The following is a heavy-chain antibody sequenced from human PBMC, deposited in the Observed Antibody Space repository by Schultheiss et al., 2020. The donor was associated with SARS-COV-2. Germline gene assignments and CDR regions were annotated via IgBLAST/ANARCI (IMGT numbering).Heavy chain of an antibody. Sequence: GGSLRLSCAASGFTFSSYSMNWVRQAPGKGLEWVSYISSSSSTIYYADYVKGRFTISRDNAKNSLYLQMNSLRAEDTAVYYCARDLVIGYYGMDVWGQGTTVTVSS. CDR3: ARDLVIGYYGMDV. V-gene: IGHV3-48*01. CDR1: GFTFSSYS. D-gene: IGHD2-21*01. J-gene: IGHJ6*02. CDR2: ISSSSSTI.